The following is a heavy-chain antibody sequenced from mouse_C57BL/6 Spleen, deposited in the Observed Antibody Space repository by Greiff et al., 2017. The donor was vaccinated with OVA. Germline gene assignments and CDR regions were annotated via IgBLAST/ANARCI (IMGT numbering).Heavy chain of an antibody. J-gene: IGHJ4*01. CDR3: ARRYYAMDY. CDR2: ISSGSNTI. CDR1: GITFSDYG. Sequence: EVNVVESGGGLVKPGGSLKLSCAASGITFSDYGMHWVRQAPEKGLEWVAYISSGSNTIYYADTVKGRFTLSRDNAKNTRFLQMTSLGSEGTAIDFCARRYYAMDYWGQGTSGTVSS. V-gene: IGHV5-17*01.